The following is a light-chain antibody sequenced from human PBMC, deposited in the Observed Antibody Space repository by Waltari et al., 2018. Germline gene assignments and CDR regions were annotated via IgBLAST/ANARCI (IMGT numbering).Light chain of an antibody. CDR3: SSYAGSVV. J-gene: IGLJ3*02. V-gene: IGLV2-23*02. CDR1: SSDIGSYNV. Sequence: QSALTQPASVSGSRGQSITISCTGRSSDIGSYNVVSWYQHHPGKAPKFLLYGVNNRPSGVSTGFSGSKSGNTSSLTISGLQAEDEADYYCSSYAGSVVFGGGTKLTVL. CDR2: GVN.